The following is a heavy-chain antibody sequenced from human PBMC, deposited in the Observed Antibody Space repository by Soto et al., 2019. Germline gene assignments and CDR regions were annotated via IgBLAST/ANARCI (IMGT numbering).Heavy chain of an antibody. CDR1: GGTFSSYA. CDR2: IIPIFGTA. J-gene: IGHJ6*02. D-gene: IGHD1-7*01. V-gene: IGHV1-69*06. Sequence: GASVKVSCKASGGTFSSYAISWVRQAPGQGLEWMGGIIPIFGTANYAQKFQGRVTITADKSTSTAYMELSSLRSEDTAVYYCAHAPQVELPVTSYYYYYGMDVWGQGTTVTVSS. CDR3: AHAPQVELPVTSYYYYYGMDV.